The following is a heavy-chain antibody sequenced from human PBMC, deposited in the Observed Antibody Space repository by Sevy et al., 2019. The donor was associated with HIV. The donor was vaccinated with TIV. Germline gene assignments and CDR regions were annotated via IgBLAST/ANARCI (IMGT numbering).Heavy chain of an antibody. Sequence: ASVKVSCKDSGYTFTTYAIHWVRQAPGQRLEWMGWINTGKGNTKYAQNLQGRITFTRDTSASTTYMELSSLRSEDTAVYYCAKDSMYSSGWICDYWGQGTLVTVSS. V-gene: IGHV1-3*04. CDR3: AKDSMYSSGWICDY. CDR1: GYTFTTYA. D-gene: IGHD6-19*01. J-gene: IGHJ4*02. CDR2: INTGKGNT.